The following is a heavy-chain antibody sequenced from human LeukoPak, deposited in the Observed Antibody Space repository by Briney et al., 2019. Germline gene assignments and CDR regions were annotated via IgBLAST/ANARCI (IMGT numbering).Heavy chain of an antibody. CDR2: INHSGST. CDR1: GGSFSGYY. V-gene: IGHV4-34*01. CDR3: ARVSRYCSGGSCYALDY. D-gene: IGHD2-15*01. J-gene: IGHJ4*02. Sequence: SETLSLTCAVYGGSFSGYYWSWIRQPPGKGLEWIGEINHSGSTNYNPSLKSRVTISVDTSKNQFSLNLSSVTAADTAVYYCARVSRYCSGGSCYALDYWGQGTLVTVSS.